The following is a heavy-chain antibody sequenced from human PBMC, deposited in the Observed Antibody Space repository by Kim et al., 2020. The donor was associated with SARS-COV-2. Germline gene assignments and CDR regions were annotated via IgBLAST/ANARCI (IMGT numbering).Heavy chain of an antibody. D-gene: IGHD6-13*01. Sequence: VGSLRLSCEASGFTFSSYWMNWVRQGPGKGLVWVSRIKSDGSDTHYADSVKGRFTISRDNAKNTLHLQLNSLGVEDTAIYYCARGSFQQGFDPWGQGTLVTVSS. CDR2: IKSDGSDT. J-gene: IGHJ5*02. CDR3: ARGSFQQGFDP. V-gene: IGHV3-74*01. CDR1: GFTFSSYW.